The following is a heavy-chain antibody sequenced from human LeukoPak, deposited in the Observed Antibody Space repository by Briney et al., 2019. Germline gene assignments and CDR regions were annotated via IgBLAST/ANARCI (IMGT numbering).Heavy chain of an antibody. CDR2: IIPILGIA. Sequence: EASVKVSCTASGGTFSSYAISWVRQAPGQGLEWMGRIIPILGIANYAQKFQGRVTITADKSTSTAYMELSSLRSEDTAVYYCARGSGWTDENYYFDYWGQGTLVTVSS. J-gene: IGHJ4*02. CDR1: GGTFSSYA. D-gene: IGHD6-19*01. V-gene: IGHV1-69*04. CDR3: ARGSGWTDENYYFDY.